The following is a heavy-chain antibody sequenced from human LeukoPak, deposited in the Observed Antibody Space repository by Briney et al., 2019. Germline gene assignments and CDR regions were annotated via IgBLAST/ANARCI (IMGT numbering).Heavy chain of an antibody. CDR2: IIPIFGTA. CDR3: AKVLVSYDSSGYFDY. V-gene: IGHV1-69*05. D-gene: IGHD3-22*01. J-gene: IGHJ4*02. CDR1: GGTFSSYA. Sequence: SVKVSCKASGGTFSSYAISWVRQAPGQGLEWMGGIIPIFGTANYAQKFQGRVTITTDESTSTAYMELSSLRAEDTAVYYCAKVLVSYDSSGYFDYWGQGTLVTVSS.